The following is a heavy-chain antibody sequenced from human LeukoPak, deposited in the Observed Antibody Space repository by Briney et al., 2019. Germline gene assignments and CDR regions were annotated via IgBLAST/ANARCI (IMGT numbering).Heavy chain of an antibody. J-gene: IGHJ4*02. Sequence: PEASVKVSCKASGYTFTDYYIHWVRQAPGQGLEWMGWINPNSGGTNYAQKFQGRVTMTRDTSISTAYMELSRLRSDDTAAYYCARAAHPHYYDSSGYYSSRANFDYWGQGILVTVSS. D-gene: IGHD3-22*01. V-gene: IGHV1-2*02. CDR3: ARAAHPHYYDSSGYYSSRANFDY. CDR2: INPNSGGT. CDR1: GYTFTDYY.